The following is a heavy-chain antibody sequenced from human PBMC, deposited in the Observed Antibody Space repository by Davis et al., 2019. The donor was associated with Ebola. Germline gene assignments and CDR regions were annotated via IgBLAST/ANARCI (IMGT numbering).Heavy chain of an antibody. CDR2: INSDGSST. D-gene: IGHD3-9*01. V-gene: IGHV3-74*01. J-gene: IGHJ6*03. CDR1: GFTFSSYW. CDR3: ARVGYFDWLPTYYYYYYMDV. Sequence: GESLKISCAASGFTFSSYWMHWVRQAPGKGLVWVSRINSDGSSTSYADSVKGRFTISRDNAKNTLYLQMNSLRAEDTAVYYCARVGYFDWLPTYYYYYYMDVWGKGTTVTVSS.